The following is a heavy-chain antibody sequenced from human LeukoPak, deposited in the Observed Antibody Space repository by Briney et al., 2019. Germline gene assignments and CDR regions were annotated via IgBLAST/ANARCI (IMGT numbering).Heavy chain of an antibody. CDR3: AKRSLYSAAPYFDS. CDR2: VSDSGDDT. V-gene: IGHV3-23*01. J-gene: IGHJ4*02. D-gene: IGHD4-11*01. Sequence: GGSLRLSCAASGFTFSSYGMSWVRQAPGKGLEWVSSVSDSGDDTYYADSVKGRFTSSRGNSKNTLFLQMNNLRVDDTAVYYCAKRSLYSAAPYFDSWGQGTLVIVSS. CDR1: GFTFSSYG.